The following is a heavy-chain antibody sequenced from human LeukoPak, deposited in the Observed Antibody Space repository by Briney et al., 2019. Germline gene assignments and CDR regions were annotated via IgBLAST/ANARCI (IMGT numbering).Heavy chain of an antibody. CDR2: IYSGGSR. J-gene: IGHJ4*02. D-gene: IGHD1-26*01. V-gene: IGHV3-53*01. CDR1: GFTVSSNY. Sequence: GGSLRLSCAASGFTVSSNYMSWVRQAPGKGLEWVSVIYSGGSRYYADSVKGRFTISRDNSKNTMYLQMNSLRAEDTAVYYCARGLLSGGYYNRILHNRKYYFDYWGQGTLVTVSS. CDR3: ARGLLSGGYYNRILHNRKYYFDY.